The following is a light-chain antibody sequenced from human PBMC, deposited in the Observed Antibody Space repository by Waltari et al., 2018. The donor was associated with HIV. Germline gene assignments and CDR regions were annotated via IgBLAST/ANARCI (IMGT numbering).Light chain of an antibody. CDR1: GSDIGLYDL. CDR2: GVS. V-gene: IGLV2-14*01. J-gene: IGLJ2*01. Sequence: QSALTQPASLSGSPGQSITITCSGSGSDIGLYDLVSWYRQEPGKAPRLLIYGVSNRPSAISRRFSGSKARTTASLTISALQAEDEGDYYCSAYTMSGSLVFGGGTKLTVL. CDR3: SAYTMSGSLV.